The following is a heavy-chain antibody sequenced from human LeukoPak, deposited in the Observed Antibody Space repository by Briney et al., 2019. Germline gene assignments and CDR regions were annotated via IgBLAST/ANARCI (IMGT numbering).Heavy chain of an antibody. V-gene: IGHV3-33*01. CDR2: IWYDGSNK. CDR1: GFTFSSYG. J-gene: IGHJ4*02. CDR3: ARDSVRYCTNGVCTPFDY. Sequence: GRSLRLSCAASGFTFSSYGMHWVRQAPGKGLEWVAVIWYDGSNKYYADSVKGRFTISSDNSKNTLYLQMNSLRAEDTAVYYCARDSVRYCTNGVCTPFDYWGQGTLVTASS. D-gene: IGHD2-8*01.